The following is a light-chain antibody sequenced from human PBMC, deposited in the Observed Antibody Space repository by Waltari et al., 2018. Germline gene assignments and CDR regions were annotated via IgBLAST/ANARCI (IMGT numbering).Light chain of an antibody. V-gene: IGLV3-25*03. Sequence: SYELTQPPSVSVSPGQTARITCSGDALPKQYAYWYQQKPGQAPVLVIYKDSERPSGIPGRFSGSSSGTTVTLTISGVQAEDEADYYCQSADSSGTSMVFGGGTKLTVL. CDR3: QSADSSGTSMV. J-gene: IGLJ2*01. CDR2: KDS. CDR1: ALPKQY.